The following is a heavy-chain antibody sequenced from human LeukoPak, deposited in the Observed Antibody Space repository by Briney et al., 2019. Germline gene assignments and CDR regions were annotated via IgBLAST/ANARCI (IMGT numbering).Heavy chain of an antibody. V-gene: IGHV4-38-2*02. D-gene: IGHD6-13*01. J-gene: IGHJ4*02. CDR3: VRDRGLAAPGITPAGIDY. CDR2: IYHSGST. CDR1: GYSISSGYY. Sequence: NPSETLSLTCTVSGYSISSGYYWGWIRQPPGKGLEWIGSIYHSGSTYYNPSLKSRVTISVDTSKNLFSLKLSSVTAADTAVYYCVRDRGLAAPGITPAGIDYWGQGTLVTVSS.